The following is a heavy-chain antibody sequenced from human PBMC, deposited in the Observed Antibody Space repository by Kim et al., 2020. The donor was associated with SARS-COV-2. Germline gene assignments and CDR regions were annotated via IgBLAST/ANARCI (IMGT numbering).Heavy chain of an antibody. CDR1: GFTFNNYA. D-gene: IGHD6-19*01. V-gene: IGHV3-23*01. CDR3: AKDQVRDYSGGWGDY. CDR2: TSGSGGST. J-gene: IGHJ4*01. Sequence: GGSLRPSCAASGFTFNNYAMNWVRQAPGKGLEWVSTTSGSGGSTYYAESVKGRFSISRDNSRPTLYLQMNSLRAEDTATYYCAKDQVRDYSGGWGDY.